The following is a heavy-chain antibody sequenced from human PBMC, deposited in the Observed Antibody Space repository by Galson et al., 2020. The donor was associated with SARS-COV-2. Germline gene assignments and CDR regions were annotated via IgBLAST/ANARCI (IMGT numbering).Heavy chain of an antibody. CDR1: GGSISSYY. J-gene: IGHJ4*02. V-gene: IGHV4-59*01. D-gene: IGHD2-2*01. Sequence: SQTLSLTCTVSGGSISSYYWSWIRQPPGKGLEWIGYIYYSGSTNYNPSLKSRVTISVDTSKNQFSLKLSSVTAADTAVYYCARSDYCSSTSCYGPTDYWGQGTLVTVSS. CDR3: ARSDYCSSTSCYGPTDY. CDR2: IYYSGST.